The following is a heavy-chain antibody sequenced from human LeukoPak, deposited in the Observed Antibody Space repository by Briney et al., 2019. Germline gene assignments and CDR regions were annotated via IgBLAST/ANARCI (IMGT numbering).Heavy chain of an antibody. CDR1: GGSISSSNW. D-gene: IGHD6-25*01. CDR3: ARDNGYSSDTPFDY. J-gene: IGHJ4*02. CDR2: IYHSWST. Sequence: SEALSLTRALSGGSISSSNWWSWVRQPPGKGLGWIGEIYHSWSTNYNPSLKSRVTTSVDKSKNQFSLKMSSVTAANTAVYYCARDNGYSSDTPFDYWGQGTLVTVSS. V-gene: IGHV4-4*02.